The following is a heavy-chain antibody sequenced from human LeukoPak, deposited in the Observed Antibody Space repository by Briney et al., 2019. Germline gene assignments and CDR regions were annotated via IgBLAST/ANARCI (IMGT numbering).Heavy chain of an antibody. J-gene: IGHJ4*02. CDR2: ISSGGSTI. CDR3: VRERAGDY. V-gene: IGHV3-48*04. CDR1: GFTFSNYN. Sequence: GGSLRLSCAASGFTFSNYNMNWVRQAPGKGLEWVSYISSGGSTIYYADSVKGRFTISRDNAKNSLYLQMNSLRAEDTAVYYCVRERAGDYWGQGTLVTVSS.